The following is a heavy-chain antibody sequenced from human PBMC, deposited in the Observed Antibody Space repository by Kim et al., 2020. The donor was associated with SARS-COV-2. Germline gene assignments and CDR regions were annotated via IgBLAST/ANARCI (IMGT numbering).Heavy chain of an antibody. CDR1: GYTFTSHG. V-gene: IGHV1-18*04. Sequence: ASVKVSCKASGYTFTSHGISWVRQAPGQGLEWMGWFNNYNDKADAAATFKDRVTLTADRDKSTIYLELRNLRRDDTAIYYCARVSPRSMAYYFYAMDVWGQGTAVTVSS. CDR2: FNNYNDKA. D-gene: IGHD2-8*01. CDR3: ARVSPRSMAYYFYAMDV. J-gene: IGHJ6*02.